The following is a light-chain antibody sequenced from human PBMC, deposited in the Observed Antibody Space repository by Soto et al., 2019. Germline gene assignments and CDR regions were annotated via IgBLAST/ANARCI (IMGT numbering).Light chain of an antibody. CDR2: EVN. CDR3: SSYEGSNNLL. CDR1: SSDVGGYKF. Sequence: QSVLTQPASVSGSPGQSITISCTGTSSDVGGYKFVSWYQQHPGKVPKLMIYEVNKRPSGVPDRFSGSKSGNTASLTVSGLQAEDEADYYCSSYEGSNNLLFGGGTKLTVL. J-gene: IGLJ2*01. V-gene: IGLV2-8*01.